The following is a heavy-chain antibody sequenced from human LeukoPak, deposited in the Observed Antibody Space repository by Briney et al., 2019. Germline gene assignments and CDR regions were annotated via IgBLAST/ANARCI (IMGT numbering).Heavy chain of an antibody. V-gene: IGHV3-11*04. Sequence: GGSLRLSCAASGFTFSDYYMSWIRQAPGKGLEWVSYISSSSSTIYYADSVKGRFTISRDNAKNSLYLQMNSLKAEDTAVYYCARERAIDDFWSGYLYYMDVWGKGTTVTVSS. CDR1: GFTFSDYY. CDR2: ISSSSSTI. J-gene: IGHJ6*03. CDR3: ARERAIDDFWSGYLYYMDV. D-gene: IGHD3-3*01.